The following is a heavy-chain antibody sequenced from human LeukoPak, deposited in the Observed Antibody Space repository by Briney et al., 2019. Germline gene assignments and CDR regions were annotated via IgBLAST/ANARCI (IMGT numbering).Heavy chain of an antibody. CDR2: INPSSGAT. D-gene: IGHD5-24*01. CDR1: GYTFTAYY. CDR3: VRPRDGYTGPFDY. J-gene: IGHJ4*02. V-gene: IGHV1-2*02. Sequence: ASVKVSCKASGYTFTAYYLHWVRQAPGQGLEWMGWINPSSGATKYVQKFQARVTMTRDTSIRTAYMELNGLRSDDTAVYYCVRPRDGYTGPFDYWGQGSLVTVSS.